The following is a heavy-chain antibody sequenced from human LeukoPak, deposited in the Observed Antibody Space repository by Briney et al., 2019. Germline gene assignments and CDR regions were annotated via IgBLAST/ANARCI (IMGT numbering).Heavy chain of an antibody. D-gene: IGHD3-10*01. Sequence: PSETLSLTCTVSGGSISSSSYYWGWIRQPPGKGLEWIGSIYYSGSTYYNPSLKSRVTISVDTSKNQFSLKLSSVTAADTAVYYCARDGARYYGSGSYYGDAFDIWGQGTMVTVSS. V-gene: IGHV4-39*07. CDR3: ARDGARYYGSGSYYGDAFDI. CDR1: GGSISSSSYY. CDR2: IYYSGST. J-gene: IGHJ3*02.